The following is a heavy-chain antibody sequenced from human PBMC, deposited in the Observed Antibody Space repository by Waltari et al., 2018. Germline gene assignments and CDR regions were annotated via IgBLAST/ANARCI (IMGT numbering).Heavy chain of an antibody. D-gene: IGHD6-19*01. Sequence: EVQLLESGGGLVQPGGSPRLSCAASGFTFRSYAMNWVRQAPGKGLEWVSAITGSGGRTYYADSVKGRFTISRDNSKNTLYLQVNSLTAEDTAVYYCAKDRGSTGWTLDYWGQGTLVTVSS. CDR1: GFTFRSYA. CDR2: ITGSGGRT. CDR3: AKDRGSTGWTLDY. J-gene: IGHJ4*02. V-gene: IGHV3-23*01.